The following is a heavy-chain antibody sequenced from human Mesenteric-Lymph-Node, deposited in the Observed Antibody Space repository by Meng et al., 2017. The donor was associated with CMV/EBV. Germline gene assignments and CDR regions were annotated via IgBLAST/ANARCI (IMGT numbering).Heavy chain of an antibody. Sequence: SETLSLTCTVSGGSISSYYWSWIRQPPGKGLEWIGYIYYSGSTNYNPSLKSRVTISVDTSKNQFSLKLSSVTAADTAVYYCTRGFPGGYYAVFSDYWGHGTLVTVSS. J-gene: IGHJ4*01. CDR2: IYYSGST. CDR3: TRGFPGGYYAVFSDY. D-gene: IGHD2-2*01. CDR1: GGSISSYY. V-gene: IGHV4-59*01.